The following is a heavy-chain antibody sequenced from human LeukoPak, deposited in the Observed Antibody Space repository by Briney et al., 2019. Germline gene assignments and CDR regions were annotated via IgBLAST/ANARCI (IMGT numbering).Heavy chain of an antibody. V-gene: IGHV3-23*01. CDR1: GFTFSSYA. CDR2: ISGSGGST. CDR3: AKDLRRGYYDSRTWDY. Sequence: PGGSLRLSCAASGFTFSSYAMSWVRQAPGKGLEWVSAISGSGGSTYYADSVKGRFTISRDNPKNTLYLQMNSLRAEDTAVYYCAKDLRRGYYDSRTWDYWGQGTLVTVSS. D-gene: IGHD3-22*01. J-gene: IGHJ4*02.